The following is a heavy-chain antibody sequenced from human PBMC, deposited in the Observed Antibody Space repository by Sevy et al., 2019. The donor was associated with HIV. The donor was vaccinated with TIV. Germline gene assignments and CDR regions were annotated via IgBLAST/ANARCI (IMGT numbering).Heavy chain of an antibody. CDR1: GFTFSNAW. Sequence: GGSLRLSCAASGFTFSNAWMSWVRQAPGKGLEWVGHIKSKTDGGTTDYAAPVKGRFTISRDDSKNTLYLQMNSLKTEDTAVYYCTTDLIPRRSGSYRPFDYWGQGTLVTVSS. V-gene: IGHV3-15*01. D-gene: IGHD1-26*01. CDR2: IKSKTDGGTT. CDR3: TTDLIPRRSGSYRPFDY. J-gene: IGHJ4*02.